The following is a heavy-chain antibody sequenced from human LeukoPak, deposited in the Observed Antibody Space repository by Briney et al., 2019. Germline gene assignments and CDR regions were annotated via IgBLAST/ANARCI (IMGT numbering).Heavy chain of an antibody. CDR2: ISYDGSNK. D-gene: IGHD2-2*01. J-gene: IGHJ6*02. CDR1: GFTFSSYA. V-gene: IGHV3-30*04. Sequence: GRSLRLSCAASGFTFSSYAMHWVRQAPGKGLEWVAVISYDGSNKYYADSVKGRFTISRDNSKNTLYLQMNSLRAEDTAVYYCARLRIVVVPADKRPTRRVGYGMDVWGQGTTVTVSS. CDR3: ARLRIVVVPADKRPTRRVGYGMDV.